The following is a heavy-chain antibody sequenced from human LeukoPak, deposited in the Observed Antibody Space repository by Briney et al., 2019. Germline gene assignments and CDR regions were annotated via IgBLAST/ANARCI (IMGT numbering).Heavy chain of an antibody. J-gene: IGHJ4*02. CDR3: ATGYYSGSFDY. CDR2: IYYSGST. Sequence: SETLSLTCTVPGSSISSSSYYWGWIRQPPGKGLEWIVSIYYSGSTHYNPSLKSRVTLSVDTSKNPFSLKLSSVTAADTAVYYCATGYYSGSFDYWGQGTLVTVSS. V-gene: IGHV4-39*07. D-gene: IGHD6-19*01. CDR1: GSSISSSSYY.